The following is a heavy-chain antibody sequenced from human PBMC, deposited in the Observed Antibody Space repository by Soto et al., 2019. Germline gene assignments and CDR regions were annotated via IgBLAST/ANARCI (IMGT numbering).Heavy chain of an antibody. CDR2: IIPILGIA. Sequence: QVQLVQSGAEVKKPGSSVKVSCKASGGTFSSYTISWVRQAPGQGLEWMGRIIPILGIANYAQKFQGRVTITADKSTSTAYMELSSLRSEDPAVYYCARDYPYSGYEGYYFDYWGQGTLVTVSS. CDR3: ARDYPYSGYEGYYFDY. J-gene: IGHJ4*02. V-gene: IGHV1-69*08. D-gene: IGHD5-12*01. CDR1: GGTFSSYT.